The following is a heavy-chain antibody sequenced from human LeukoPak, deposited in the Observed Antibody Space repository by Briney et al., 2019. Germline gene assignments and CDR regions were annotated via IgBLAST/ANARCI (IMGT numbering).Heavy chain of an antibody. V-gene: IGHV4-61*02. J-gene: IGHJ4*02. CDR2: IYTSGST. D-gene: IGHD3-22*01. CDR3: AGVSYDSSGYYGDY. Sequence: TLSLTCTVSGGSISSGSYYWSWIRQPAGKGLEWIGRIYTSGSTYYNPSLKSRVTISVDTSKNQFSLKLSSVTAADTAVYYCAGVSYDSSGYYGDYWGQGTLVTVSS. CDR1: GGSISSGSYY.